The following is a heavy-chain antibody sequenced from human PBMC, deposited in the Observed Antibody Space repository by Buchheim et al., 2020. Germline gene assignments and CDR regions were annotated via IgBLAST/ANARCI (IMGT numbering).Heavy chain of an antibody. Sequence: EVQLVESGGGLVQPGGSLRLSCAASGFTFSNYWMHWVRQVPGMGLEWVARIYWDGSSTDSADSVKGRFTIPRDNDKNTLFLQMNSLRAEDTAIYVCARGDYQADCWGQGTL. CDR1: GFTFSNYW. CDR3: ARGDYQADC. D-gene: IGHD2-2*01. V-gene: IGHV3-74*01. CDR2: IYWDGSST. J-gene: IGHJ4*02.